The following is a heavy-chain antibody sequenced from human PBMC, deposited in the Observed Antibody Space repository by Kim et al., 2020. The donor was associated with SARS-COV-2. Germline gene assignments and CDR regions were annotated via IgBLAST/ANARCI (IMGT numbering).Heavy chain of an antibody. CDR1: GGSFSGYY. J-gene: IGHJ4*02. D-gene: IGHD3-10*01. CDR2: INHSGST. CDR3: ARVRYGSGSYPNAVYFDY. Sequence: SETLSLTCAVYGGSFSGYYWSWIRQPPGKGLEWIGEINHSGSTNYNPSLKSRVTISVDTSKNQLSLKLSSVTAADTAVYYCARVRYGSGSYPNAVYFDYWGQGTLVTVSS. V-gene: IGHV4-34*01.